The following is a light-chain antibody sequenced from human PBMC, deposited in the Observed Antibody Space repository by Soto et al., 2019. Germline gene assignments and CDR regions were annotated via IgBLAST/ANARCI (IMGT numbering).Light chain of an antibody. CDR2: EVT. CDR3: SSYTTRSTLV. CDR1: SSDVGGYDY. V-gene: IGLV2-14*01. Sequence: QSVLTQPASVSGSPGQSITISCTGTSSDVGGYDYVSWYQHHPGKAPKLVISEVTNRPSGVSDRFSGSRSGNTASLTISGLQAEDEADYYCSSYTTRSTLVFGGGTKLTVL. J-gene: IGLJ3*02.